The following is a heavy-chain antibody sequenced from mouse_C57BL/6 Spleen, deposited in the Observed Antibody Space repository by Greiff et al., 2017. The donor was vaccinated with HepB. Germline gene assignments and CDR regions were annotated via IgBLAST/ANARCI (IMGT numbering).Heavy chain of an antibody. CDR2: ISSGGDYT. Sequence: EVQLVESGEGLVKPGGSLKLSCAASGFTFSSYAMSWVRQTPEKRLEWVAYISSGGDYTYYADTVKGRFTISRDNAKNTLYLQMSSLKSEDTAMYYGTEGDYDYERGYCHAMDYWGQGTSVTVSS. CDR3: TEGDYDYERGYCHAMDY. D-gene: IGHD2-4*01. V-gene: IGHV5-9-1*02. J-gene: IGHJ4*01. CDR1: GFTFSSYA.